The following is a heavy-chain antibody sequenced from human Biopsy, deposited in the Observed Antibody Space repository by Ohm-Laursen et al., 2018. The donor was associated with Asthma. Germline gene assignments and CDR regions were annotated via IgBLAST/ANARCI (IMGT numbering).Heavy chain of an antibody. J-gene: IGHJ3*01. CDR1: GYNFISFA. V-gene: IGHV1-3*04. Sequence: GASVKVSCNASGYNFISFAIHWVRQAPGQRLEWMGWVNTGNGDTKYSQKFQGRVTITRDTSASTAYMELRSLRSEDTATHYCARTYYDFLTGQVKDVFGVWGQGTMVTVSS. D-gene: IGHD3-9*01. CDR3: ARTYYDFLTGQVKDVFGV. CDR2: VNTGNGDT.